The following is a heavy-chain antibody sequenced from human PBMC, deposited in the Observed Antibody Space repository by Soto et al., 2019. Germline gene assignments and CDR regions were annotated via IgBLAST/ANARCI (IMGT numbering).Heavy chain of an antibody. Sequence: GESLKISCKGSGYSSAGYWITWVRQKPGKGLEWMGRIDPSDSQTYYSPSFRGHVTISVTKSITTVFLQWSSLRASDTAMYYCARQIYDYDKGHNFQYYFDSWGQGTPVTVSS. D-gene: IGHD3-22*01. J-gene: IGHJ4*02. CDR1: GYSSAGYW. CDR3: ARQIYDYDKGHNFQYYFDS. V-gene: IGHV5-10-1*01. CDR2: IDPSDSQT.